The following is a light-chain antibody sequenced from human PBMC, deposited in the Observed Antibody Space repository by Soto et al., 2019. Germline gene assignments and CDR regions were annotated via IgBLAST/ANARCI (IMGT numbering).Light chain of an antibody. J-gene: IGKJ1*01. CDR3: QQYGSSPGT. CDR1: QSVSSSY. V-gene: IGKV3-20*01. Sequence: EIVLTQSPGTLSLSPGERATLSCRASQSVSSSYLAWYQQKPGQAPRLLIYDASSRATGNPDRFSGSGSGTDFTLTISRLEPEDFAVYYCQQYGSSPGTFGEGTKVEVK. CDR2: DAS.